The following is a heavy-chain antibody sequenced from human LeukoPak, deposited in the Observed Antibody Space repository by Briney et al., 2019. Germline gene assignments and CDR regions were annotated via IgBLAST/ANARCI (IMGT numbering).Heavy chain of an antibody. CDR3: ATAYVLRFLEWFGGMDV. J-gene: IGHJ6*02. V-gene: IGHV1-24*01. CDR1: GYTLTELS. Sequence: ASVQVSCKVSGYTLTELSMHWVRQAPGKGLEWMGGFDPEDGETIYAQKFQGRVTMTEDTSTDTAYMELSSLRSEDTAVYYCATAYVLRFLEWFGGMDVWGQGTTVSVSS. D-gene: IGHD3-3*01. CDR2: FDPEDGET.